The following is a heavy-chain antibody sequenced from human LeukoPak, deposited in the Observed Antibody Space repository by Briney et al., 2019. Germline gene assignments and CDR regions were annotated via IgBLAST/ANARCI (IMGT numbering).Heavy chain of an antibody. Sequence: GASVKVSRKASGGTFSSYAISWVRQAPGQGLEWMGWISASNGDTNYAQKFQGRVTMTTDTSTSTAYMELRSLRSDDTAVYYCARGGFVYSISRTVDYWGQGTLVTVSS. CDR1: GGTFSSYA. D-gene: IGHD5/OR15-5a*01. CDR3: ARGGFVYSISRTVDY. J-gene: IGHJ4*02. V-gene: IGHV1-18*01. CDR2: ISASNGDT.